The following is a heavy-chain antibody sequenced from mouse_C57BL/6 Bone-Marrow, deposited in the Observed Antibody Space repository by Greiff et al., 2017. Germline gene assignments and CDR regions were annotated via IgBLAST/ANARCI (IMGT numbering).Heavy chain of an antibody. CDR1: GYTFTSYW. Sequence: QVQLQQPGAELVKPGASVKMSCKASGYTFTSYWITWVKQRPGQGLEWLGDICPGSGSNNYNEKFKSKATLTVDTSSSTAYMQLSSLTSEDSADYYCARDTAYFDYWGQGTTLTVSS. V-gene: IGHV1-55*01. CDR3: ARDTAYFDY. CDR2: ICPGSGSN. J-gene: IGHJ2*01.